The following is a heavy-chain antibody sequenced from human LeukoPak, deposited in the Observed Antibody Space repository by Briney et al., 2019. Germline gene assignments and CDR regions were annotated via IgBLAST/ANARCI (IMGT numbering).Heavy chain of an antibody. J-gene: IGHJ6*02. D-gene: IGHD2-2*01. CDR1: GYSFTSYW. CDR3: ARLWEPYCSSTSCHPYYYYYGMDV. V-gene: IGHV5-51*01. Sequence: GESLKISCKGSGYSFTSYWIGWVRQMPGKGLEWMGIIYPGDSDTRYSPSFQGQVTISADKSISTAYLQWSSLRASDTAMYHCARLWEPYCSSTSCHPYYYYYGMDVWGQGTTVTVSS. CDR2: IYPGDSDT.